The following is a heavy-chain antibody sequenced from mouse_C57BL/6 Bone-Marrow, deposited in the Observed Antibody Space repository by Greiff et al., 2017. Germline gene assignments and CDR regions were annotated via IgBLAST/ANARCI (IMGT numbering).Heavy chain of an antibody. V-gene: IGHV1-81*01. CDR3: ARYLRFAY. Sequence: VQLQQSGAELARPGASVKLSCKASGYTFTSYGISWVKQRTGQGLGWIGEIYPRSGNTYYYEKFKGKATLTADKSSSTAYMELRSLTSEDSAVYFCARYLRFAYWGQGTLVTVSA. CDR1: GYTFTSYG. J-gene: IGHJ3*01. CDR2: IYPRSGNT.